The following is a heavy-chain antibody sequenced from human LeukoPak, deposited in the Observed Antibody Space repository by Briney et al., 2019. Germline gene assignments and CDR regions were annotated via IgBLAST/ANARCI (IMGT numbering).Heavy chain of an antibody. CDR1: GFTFSSYS. Sequence: GSLRLSCAASGFTFSSYSMNWVRQAPGKGLEWVSSISSSSSYIYYADSVKGRFTISRDNAKNSLYLQMNSLRAEGTAVYYCARANPWTTDDYHGMDVWGQGTTVTVSS. D-gene: IGHD4-17*01. CDR2: ISSSSSYI. CDR3: ARANPWTTDDYHGMDV. V-gene: IGHV3-21*01. J-gene: IGHJ6*02.